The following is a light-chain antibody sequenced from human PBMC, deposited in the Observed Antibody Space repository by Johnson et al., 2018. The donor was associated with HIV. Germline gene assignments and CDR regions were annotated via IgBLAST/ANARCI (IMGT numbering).Light chain of an antibody. J-gene: IGLJ1*01. Sequence: HSVLTQPPSVSAAPGQKVTISCSGSSSNIGNNYVSWYQQLPGTAPKLLIYDNNKRPSGIRDRFSGSKSGTSATLGITGLQTGDEADYYCGTWDSSLSAYVIGTGTNVTVL. V-gene: IGLV1-51*01. CDR3: GTWDSSLSAYV. CDR2: DNN. CDR1: SSNIGNNY.